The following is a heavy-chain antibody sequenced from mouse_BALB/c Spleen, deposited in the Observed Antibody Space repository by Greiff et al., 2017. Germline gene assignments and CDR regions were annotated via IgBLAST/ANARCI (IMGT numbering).Heavy chain of an antibody. V-gene: IGHV5-17*02. CDR3: ARLGLGRYAMDY. J-gene: IGHJ4*01. Sequence: EVNLVESGGGLVQPGGSRKLSCAASGFTFSSFGMHWVRQAPEKGLEWVAYISSGSSTIYYADTVKGRFTISRDNPKNTLFLQMTSLRSEDTAMYYCARLGLGRYAMDYWGQGTSVTVSS. D-gene: IGHD3-3*01. CDR2: ISSGSSTI. CDR1: GFTFSSFG.